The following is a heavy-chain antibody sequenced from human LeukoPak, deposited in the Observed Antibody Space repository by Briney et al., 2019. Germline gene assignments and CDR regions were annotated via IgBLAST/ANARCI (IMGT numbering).Heavy chain of an antibody. CDR1: GFTFSSYS. CDR3: ARDKDIVEVGDAFDI. Sequence: GGSLRLSCAASGFTFSSYSMNWVRQAPGKGLEWVSYISSSSSTIYYADSVKGRFTISRDNAKNSLYLQMNSLRAEDTAVYYCARDKDIVEVGDAFDIWGQGTMVTVSS. J-gene: IGHJ3*02. D-gene: IGHD2-2*01. CDR2: ISSSSSTI. V-gene: IGHV3-48*01.